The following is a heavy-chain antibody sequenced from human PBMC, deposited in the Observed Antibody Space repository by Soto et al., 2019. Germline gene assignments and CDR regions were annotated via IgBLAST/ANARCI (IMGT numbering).Heavy chain of an antibody. D-gene: IGHD5-18*01. Sequence: SVKVSCTASGYTFTSYAMHWVRQAPGQRLEWMGWINAGNGNTKYSQKFQGRVTITRDTSASTAYMELSSLRSEDTAVYYCARGVYSYGYFAFDIWGQGTMVTVSS. J-gene: IGHJ3*02. V-gene: IGHV1-3*01. CDR2: INAGNGNT. CDR3: ARGVYSYGYFAFDI. CDR1: GYTFTSYA.